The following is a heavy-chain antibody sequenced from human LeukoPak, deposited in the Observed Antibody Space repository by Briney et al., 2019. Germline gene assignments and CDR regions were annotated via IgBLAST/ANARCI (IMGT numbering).Heavy chain of an antibody. V-gene: IGHV1-69*05. CDR1: GGTFSSYA. J-gene: IGHJ6*03. CDR2: IIPIFGTA. CDR3: ASKGAPDHYYYYMDV. Sequence: ASVKVSCKASGGTFSSYAISWVRQAPGQGLEWMGGIIPIFGTANYAQKFQGRVTITTDESTSTAYMELSSLRSEDTAVYYCASKGAPDHYYYYMDVWGKGTTVTVSS.